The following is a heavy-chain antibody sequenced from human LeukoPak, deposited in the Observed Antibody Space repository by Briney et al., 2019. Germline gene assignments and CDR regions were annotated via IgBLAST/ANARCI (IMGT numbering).Heavy chain of an antibody. Sequence: SETLSLTCTVSGGSISSYYWSWIRQPPGKGLEWIGYIYYSGSTNYNPSLKSRVTISVDTSKNQFSLKLSSVTAADTAVYYCARDRSMAGSYFYYWGQGTLVTVSS. CDR1: GGSISSYY. J-gene: IGHJ4*02. CDR2: IYYSGST. CDR3: ARDRSMAGSYFYY. V-gene: IGHV4-59*12. D-gene: IGHD6-19*01.